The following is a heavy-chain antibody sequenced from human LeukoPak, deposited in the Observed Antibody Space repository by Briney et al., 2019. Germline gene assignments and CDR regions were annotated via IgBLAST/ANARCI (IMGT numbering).Heavy chain of an antibody. CDR2: IKSDGTRT. V-gene: IGHV3-74*01. D-gene: IGHD6-13*01. CDR1: GLTFSTYW. CDR3: TKEVGISPWYDAVDI. J-gene: IGHJ3*02. Sequence: GGSLRLSCAASGLTFSTYWMHWVRQAPGKGLVWVSRIKSDGTRTDYADSVKGRFTISRDNAKNTLYLQMNSLRAEDTAVYYCTKEVGISPWYDAVDIWGQGTMVTVSS.